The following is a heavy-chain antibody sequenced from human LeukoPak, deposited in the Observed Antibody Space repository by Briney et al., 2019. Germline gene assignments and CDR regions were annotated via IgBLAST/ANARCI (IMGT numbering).Heavy chain of an antibody. CDR3: ARGAIAAAGTVPYYYYYYMDV. CDR1: GGTFSSYA. J-gene: IGHJ6*03. D-gene: IGHD6-13*01. V-gene: IGHV1-69*13. Sequence: VASVKVSCKASGGTFSSYAISWVRQAPGQGLEWMGGIIPIFGTANYAQKFQGRVTITADESTSTAYMELSSLRSEDTAVYYCARGAIAAAGTVPYYYYYYMDVWGKGTTVTVSS. CDR2: IIPIFGTA.